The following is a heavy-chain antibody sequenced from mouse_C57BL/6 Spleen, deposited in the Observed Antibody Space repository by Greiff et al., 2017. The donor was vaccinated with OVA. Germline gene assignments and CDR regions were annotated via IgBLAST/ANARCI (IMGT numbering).Heavy chain of an antibody. CDR3: ARGAYYSNRFAY. D-gene: IGHD2-5*01. Sequence: EVKLQQSGPELVKPGASVKISCKASGYTFTDYYMNWVKQSHGKSLEWIGDINPNNGGTSYNQKFKGKATLTVDKSSSTAYMELRSLTSEDSAVYYCARGAYYSNRFAYWGQGTLVTVSA. CDR2: INPNNGGT. V-gene: IGHV1-26*01. J-gene: IGHJ3*01. CDR1: GYTFTDYY.